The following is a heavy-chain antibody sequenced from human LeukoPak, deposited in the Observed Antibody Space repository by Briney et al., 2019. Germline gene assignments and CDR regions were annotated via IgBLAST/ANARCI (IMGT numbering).Heavy chain of an antibody. CDR2: INPKSGVT. Sequence: ASVKVSCKASGYTFTGHYMHWVRQAPGQGPEWMGWINPKSGVTNYAQTLQGRVTMTRDTSISTVYMELSRLTTGDTAVYFCARALRDDDSSGYYAYWGQGTLVTVSS. D-gene: IGHD3-22*01. CDR3: ARALRDDDSSGYYAY. CDR1: GYTFTGHY. V-gene: IGHV1-2*02. J-gene: IGHJ4*02.